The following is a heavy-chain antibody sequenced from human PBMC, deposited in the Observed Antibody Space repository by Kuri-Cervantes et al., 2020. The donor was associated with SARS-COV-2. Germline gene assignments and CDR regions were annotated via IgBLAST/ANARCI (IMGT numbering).Heavy chain of an antibody. D-gene: IGHD6-13*01. J-gene: IGHJ3*02. Sequence: LSLTCAASGFTFSSYSISWVRQAPGKGLEWVSSISSSTSYIYYEDSVKGRFTISRDNAKNSLYLQMNSLRAEDTAIYYCARDRSSSWFSTRVAFDIWGQGTMVTVSS. CDR2: ISSSTSYI. CDR1: GFTFSSYS. CDR3: ARDRSSSWFSTRVAFDI. V-gene: IGHV3-21*01.